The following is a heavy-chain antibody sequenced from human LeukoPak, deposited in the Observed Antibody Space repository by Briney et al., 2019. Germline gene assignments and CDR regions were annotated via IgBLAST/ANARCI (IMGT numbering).Heavy chain of an antibody. D-gene: IGHD3-22*01. Sequence: PGGSLRLSCAASGFTFSSYGMHWVRQAPGKGLEWVAFIRYDGSNKYYADSVKGRFTISRDNSKNTLYLQMNSLRAEDTAVYYCAKELRNNYDTSGYLFDYWGQGTLVTVSS. CDR2: IRYDGSNK. CDR1: GFTFSSYG. V-gene: IGHV3-30*02. CDR3: AKELRNNYDTSGYLFDY. J-gene: IGHJ4*02.